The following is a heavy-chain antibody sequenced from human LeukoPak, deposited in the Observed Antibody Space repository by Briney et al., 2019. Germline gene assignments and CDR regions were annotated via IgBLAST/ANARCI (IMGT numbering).Heavy chain of an antibody. Sequence: GGSLRLSCAASGFTFSSYSMNWVRQAPGKGLEWVSSISSSSYIYYADSVKGRFTISRDNAKNSLYLQMNSLRAEDTAVYYCARHGVPAATRSWFDPWGQGTLVTVSS. CDR1: GFTFSSYS. D-gene: IGHD2-2*01. V-gene: IGHV3-21*01. CDR2: ISSSSYI. J-gene: IGHJ5*02. CDR3: ARHGVPAATRSWFDP.